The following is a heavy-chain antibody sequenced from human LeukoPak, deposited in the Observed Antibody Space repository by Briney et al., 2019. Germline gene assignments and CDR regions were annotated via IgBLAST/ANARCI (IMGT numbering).Heavy chain of an antibody. CDR3: VRVAITIFGVVIPIDY. V-gene: IGHV1-18*01. CDR2: ISAYNGNT. J-gene: IGHJ4*02. Sequence: ASVEVSCKASGYTFTSYGISWVRQAPGQGLEWMGWISAYNGNTNYAQKLQGRVTMTTDTSTSTAYMELRSLRSDDTAVYYCVRVAITIFGVVIPIDYWGQGTLVTVSS. CDR1: GYTFTSYG. D-gene: IGHD3-3*01.